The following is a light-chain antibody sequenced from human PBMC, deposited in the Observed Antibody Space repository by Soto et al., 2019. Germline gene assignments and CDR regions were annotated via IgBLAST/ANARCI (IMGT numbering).Light chain of an antibody. CDR1: QTVSRS. CDR3: QHRSNWPT. Sequence: EVVLTQSPATLSVSPGERATLSCRASQTVSRSLAWYQQKPGQAPRLLIYGASTRATGIPGRFSGSGSGTDFTLTITSLEPEDFAVYYCQHRSNWPTFGQGTRLEIK. J-gene: IGKJ5*01. V-gene: IGKV3-11*01. CDR2: GAS.